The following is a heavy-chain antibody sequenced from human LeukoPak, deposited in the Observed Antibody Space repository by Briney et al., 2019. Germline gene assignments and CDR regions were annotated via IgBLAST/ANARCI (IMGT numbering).Heavy chain of an antibody. J-gene: IGHJ5*02. V-gene: IGHV1-18*01. Sequence: ASVKVSCKASGYTFTSYGISWVRQAPGQGLEWMGCISAYNGNTNCAQKLQGRVTMTTDTSTSTAYMELRSLRSDDTAVYYCARDVWWLPHNWFDPWGQGTLVTVSS. CDR1: GYTFTSYG. CDR3: ARDVWWLPHNWFDP. CDR2: ISAYNGNT. D-gene: IGHD5-12*01.